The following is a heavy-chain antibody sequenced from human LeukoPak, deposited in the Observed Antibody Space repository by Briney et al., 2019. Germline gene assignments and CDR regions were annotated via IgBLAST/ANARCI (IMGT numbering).Heavy chain of an antibody. Sequence: GESLKISRKASGYNFTSFWIGWVRQMSGKGLEWMGIIYPDDSNPRNSPSFQGQVAISADKSITTAYLHWSSLKASDTAIYYCVRSQWGNSGNYFFDYWGQGTLVTVSS. CDR2: IYPDDSNP. CDR3: VRSQWGNSGNYFFDY. V-gene: IGHV5-51*01. D-gene: IGHD3-22*01. J-gene: IGHJ4*02. CDR1: GYNFTSFW.